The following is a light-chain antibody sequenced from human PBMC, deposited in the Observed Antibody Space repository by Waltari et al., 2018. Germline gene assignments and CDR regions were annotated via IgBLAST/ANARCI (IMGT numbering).Light chain of an antibody. J-gene: IGKJ1*01. CDR1: QSIGVW. CDR3: QQYNSYPWT. Sequence: DIQMTQSPSTLSASVGDRVTITCRASQSIGVWLAWNQQKPGKAPKLLIYKEASLESGVPSRFSGSGSGTVFTLTISSLQPEDFATYYCQQYNSYPWTFGQGTKVEMK. CDR2: KEA. V-gene: IGKV1-5*03.